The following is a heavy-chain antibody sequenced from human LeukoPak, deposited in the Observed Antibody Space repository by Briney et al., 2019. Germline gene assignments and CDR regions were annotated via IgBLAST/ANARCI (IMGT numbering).Heavy chain of an antibody. J-gene: IGHJ4*02. D-gene: IGHD2-2*01. Sequence: ASVKVSFKASGYTFTSYDINWVRQAAGQGLEWMGWMNPNSGNTGYAQKFQGRVTMTRDTSTSTVYMELSSLRSEDTAVYYCARATSIVVVPAAMNIWGQGTLVTVSS. CDR3: ARATSIVVVPAAMNI. V-gene: IGHV1-8*01. CDR1: GYTFTSYD. CDR2: MNPNSGNT.